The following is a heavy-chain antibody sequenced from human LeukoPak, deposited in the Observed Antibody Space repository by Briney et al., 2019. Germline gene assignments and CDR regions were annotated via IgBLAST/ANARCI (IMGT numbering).Heavy chain of an antibody. CDR2: IYPGDSDT. CDR3: ARHLTVPAADSYYYYYYMDV. Sequence: ESLKISCKGSGYSFTSYWIGWVRQMPGKGLEWMGIIYPGDSDTRYSPSFQGQVTISADKSISTAYLQWSSLKASDTAMYYCARHLTVPAADSYYYYYYMDVWGKGTTVTVSS. V-gene: IGHV5-51*01. J-gene: IGHJ6*03. D-gene: IGHD2-2*01. CDR1: GYSFTSYW.